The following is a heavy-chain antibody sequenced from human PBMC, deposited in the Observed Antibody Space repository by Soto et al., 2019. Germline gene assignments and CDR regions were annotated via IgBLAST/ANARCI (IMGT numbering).Heavy chain of an antibody. V-gene: IGHV4-31*03. Sequence: LSLTCTVSGGSIRSDGYYWSWIRQHPGKGLEWIGYIYYSGSTYYNPSLKSRVTISVDTSKNQFSLKLTSVTAADTAVYYCATYNWNDRRLDPWGQGTLVTSPQ. CDR2: IYYSGST. D-gene: IGHD1-20*01. J-gene: IGHJ5*02. CDR3: ATYNWNDRRLDP. CDR1: GGSIRSDGYY.